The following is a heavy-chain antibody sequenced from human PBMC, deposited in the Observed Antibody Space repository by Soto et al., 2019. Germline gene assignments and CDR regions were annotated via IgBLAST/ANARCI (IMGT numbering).Heavy chain of an antibody. D-gene: IGHD4-17*01. CDR1: GFTFSSYS. CDR2: ISSSSSYI. Sequence: GGSLRLSCAASGFTFSSYSMNWVRQAPGKGLEWVSSISSSSSYIYYADSVKGRFTISRDNAKNSLYLQMNSLRAEDTAVYYCASRPTVTTGVGAFDIWGQGTMVTVSS. J-gene: IGHJ3*02. V-gene: IGHV3-21*01. CDR3: ASRPTVTTGVGAFDI.